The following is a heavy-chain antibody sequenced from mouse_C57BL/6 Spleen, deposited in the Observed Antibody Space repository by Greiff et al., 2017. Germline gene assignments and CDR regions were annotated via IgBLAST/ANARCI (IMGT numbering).Heavy chain of an antibody. V-gene: IGHV1-39*01. D-gene: IGHD1-1*01. CDR3: ARGYYGSSTGETWCAY. CDR1: GYSFTDYN. Sequence: EVQVVESGPELVKPGASVKISCKASGYSFTDYNMNWVKQSNGKSLEWIGVINPNYGTTSYNQKFKGKATLTVDQSSSTAYMQLNSLTSEDSAVXYCARGYYGSSTGETWCAYWGQGTLVTVSA. J-gene: IGHJ3*01. CDR2: INPNYGTT.